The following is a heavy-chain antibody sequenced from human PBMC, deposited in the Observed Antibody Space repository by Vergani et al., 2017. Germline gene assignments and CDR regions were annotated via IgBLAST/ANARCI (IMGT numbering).Heavy chain of an antibody. CDR3: TRDGTYYYGSGSYYVFEY. V-gene: IGHV1-18*04. CDR2: IRADNGDT. Sequence: QVQLVQSGPEMKQPGVSVKVSCKASGYTFFNYGVNWIRRAPGQGFEWLGWIRADNGDTRYAPRLQDRVTLTTDSSTSTAYMELRSLKSDDTAVYYCTRDGTYYYGSGSYYVFEYWGQGTLVTVSS. CDR1: GYTFFNYG. D-gene: IGHD3-10*01. J-gene: IGHJ4*02.